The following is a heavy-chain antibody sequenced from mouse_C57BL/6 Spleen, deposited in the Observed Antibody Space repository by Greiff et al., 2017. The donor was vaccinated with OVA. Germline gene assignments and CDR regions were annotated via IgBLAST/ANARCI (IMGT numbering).Heavy chain of an antibody. Sequence: VQLQQSGGDLVKPGGSLKLSCAASGFTFSSYGMSWVRQTPDKRLEWVATISSGGSYTYYPDSVKGRFTISRDNAKNTLYLQMSSLKSEDTAMYYCARVAQATSWFAYWGQGTLVTVSA. D-gene: IGHD3-2*02. CDR3: ARVAQATSWFAY. J-gene: IGHJ3*01. CDR2: ISSGGSYT. CDR1: GFTFSSYG. V-gene: IGHV5-6*01.